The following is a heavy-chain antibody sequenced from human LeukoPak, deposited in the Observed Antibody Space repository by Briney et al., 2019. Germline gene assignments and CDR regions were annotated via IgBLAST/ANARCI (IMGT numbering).Heavy chain of an antibody. CDR2: NIPIFGTA. J-gene: IGHJ4*02. CDR3: ARGPYDYDSSGYFLGFDY. V-gene: IGHV1-69*01. D-gene: IGHD3-22*01. CDR1: GGTFSSYA. Sequence: SVKVSCKASGGTFSSYAISWVRQAPGQGLEWVGGNIPIFGTANYAQKFQGRVTITADESTSTAYMELSSLRSEDTAVYYCARGPYDYDSSGYFLGFDYWGQGTLVTVSS.